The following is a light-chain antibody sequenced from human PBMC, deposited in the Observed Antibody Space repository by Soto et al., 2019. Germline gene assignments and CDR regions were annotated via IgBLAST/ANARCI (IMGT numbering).Light chain of an antibody. Sequence: DIHMTQGAASVSASVGYRVTITCRXSEDISTWLAWYQQKPGKAPKLLIYAASSLQSGVPSRFSGSGSGTDFTLTISSPQPEDFATYYCQHADSFPLITFGQGTRLEI. V-gene: IGKV1-12*01. CDR3: QHADSFPLIT. CDR1: EDISTW. CDR2: AAS. J-gene: IGKJ5*01.